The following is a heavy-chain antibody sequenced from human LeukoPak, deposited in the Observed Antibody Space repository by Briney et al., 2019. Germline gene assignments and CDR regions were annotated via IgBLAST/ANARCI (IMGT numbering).Heavy chain of an antibody. CDR3: ARGYLFDY. CDR2: IYHSGST. Sequence: PSETLSLTCTVSGYSISSGYYWGWIRQPPGKGLEWIGSIYHSGSTYYNPSLKSRVTISVDTSKNQFSLKLSSVTAADTAVYYCARGYLFDYWGQGTLVTVSS. J-gene: IGHJ4*02. CDR1: GYSISSGYY. D-gene: IGHD1-14*01. V-gene: IGHV4-38-2*02.